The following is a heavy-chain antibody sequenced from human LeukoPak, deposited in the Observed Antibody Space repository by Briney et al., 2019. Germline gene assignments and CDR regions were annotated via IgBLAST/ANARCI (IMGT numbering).Heavy chain of an antibody. J-gene: IGHJ3*02. Sequence: GASVKVSCKASGYTFTSYGISWVRQAPGQGLEWMGWISAYNGNTNYAQKLQGRVTMTTDTSTSTDYMELRSLRSDDTHVYYCAREYSGSYYGDYGAFDIWGQGTMVTVSS. CDR2: ISAYNGNT. D-gene: IGHD1-26*01. CDR3: AREYSGSYYGDYGAFDI. CDR1: GYTFTSYG. V-gene: IGHV1-18*01.